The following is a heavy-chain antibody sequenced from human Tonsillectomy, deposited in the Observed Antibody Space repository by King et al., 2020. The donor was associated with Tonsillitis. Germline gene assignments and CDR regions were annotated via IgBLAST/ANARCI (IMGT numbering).Heavy chain of an antibody. Sequence: QLQESGPGLVKPSQTLSLTCTVSGGSISSGSYYWNWIRRPAGKGLEWIGRIHSSGTTTYSPSLTSRLTISMDTSKNQFSLTLTSVTAADTAVYYWAGQLELATIIDYWGQGTLVAVSS. J-gene: IGHJ4*02. CDR2: IHSSGTT. D-gene: IGHD5-24*01. CDR1: GGSISSGSYY. CDR3: AGQLELATIIDY. V-gene: IGHV4-61*02.